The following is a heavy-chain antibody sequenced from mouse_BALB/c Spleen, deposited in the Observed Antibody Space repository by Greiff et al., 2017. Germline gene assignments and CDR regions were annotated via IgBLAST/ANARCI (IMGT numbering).Heavy chain of an antibody. CDR1: GYTFTSYV. CDR2: INPYNDGT. CDR3: ARSGLRRDYYAMDY. V-gene: IGHV1-14*01. Sequence: LVESGPELVKPGASVKMSCKASGYTFTSYVMHWVKQKPGQGLERIGYINPYNDGTKYNEKFKGKATLTSDKSSSTAYMELSSLTSEDSAVYYCARSGLRRDYYAMDYWGQGTSVTVSS. D-gene: IGHD2-4*01. J-gene: IGHJ4*01.